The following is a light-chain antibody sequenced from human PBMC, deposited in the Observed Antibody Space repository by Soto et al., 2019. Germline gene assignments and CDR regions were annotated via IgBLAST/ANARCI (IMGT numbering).Light chain of an antibody. Sequence: QSVLTQPPSMSGAPGQRVTISCTGSSSNIGAGYDVHWYQQHPGTAPKLLIFDNNNRPSGVPDRFSGSKSDTSASLAITGLQAEDEADYYCQSYDSSLSVIFGGGTKVTVL. J-gene: IGLJ2*01. V-gene: IGLV1-40*01. CDR1: SSNIGAGYD. CDR3: QSYDSSLSVI. CDR2: DNN.